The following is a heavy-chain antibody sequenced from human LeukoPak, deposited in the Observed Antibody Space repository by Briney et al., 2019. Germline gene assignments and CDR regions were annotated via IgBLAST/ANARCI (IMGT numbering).Heavy chain of an antibody. D-gene: IGHD3-9*01. J-gene: IGHJ4*02. CDR2: IYYSGST. CDR3: ATHYDILTGYYRSHFDY. CDR1: GGSISSSSYH. Sequence: PSETLSLTCTVSGGSISSSSYHWGWIRQPPGKGLEWIGSIYYSGSTYYNPSLKSRVTISVDTSKNQFSLKLSSVTAADTAVYYCATHYDILTGYYRSHFDYWGQGTLVTVSS. V-gene: IGHV4-39*07.